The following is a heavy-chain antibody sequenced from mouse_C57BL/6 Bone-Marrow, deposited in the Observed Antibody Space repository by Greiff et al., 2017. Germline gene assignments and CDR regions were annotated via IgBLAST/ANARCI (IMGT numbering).Heavy chain of an antibody. CDR2: IDPSDSYT. CDR1: GYTFTSYW. J-gene: IGHJ4*01. D-gene: IGHD1-1*01. CDR3: ASYGSSRGYAMDY. V-gene: IGHV1-59*01. Sequence: QVQLQQPGAELVRPGTSVKLSCKASGYTFTSYWMHWVKQRPGQGLEWIGVIDPSDSYTNYNQKFKGKATLTVDTSSSTAYMQLSSLTSEDSAVDYCASYGSSRGYAMDYWGQGTSVTVSS.